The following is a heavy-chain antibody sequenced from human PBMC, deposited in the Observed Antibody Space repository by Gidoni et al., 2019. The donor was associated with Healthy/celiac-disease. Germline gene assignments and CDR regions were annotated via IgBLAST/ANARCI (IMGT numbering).Heavy chain of an antibody. J-gene: IGHJ5*02. CDR2: ISYDGSNK. CDR3: AKDHSSSGQQPHL. CDR1: GFTFSSYG. D-gene: IGHD3-10*01. V-gene: IGHV3-30*18. Sequence: QVQLVESGGGVVQPGRSLRLSCAASGFTFSSYGMHWVRQAPGKGLEWVAVISYDGSNKYYADSVKGRFTISRDNSKNTLYLQMNSLRAEDTAVYYCAKDHSSSGQQPHLWGQGTLVTVSS.